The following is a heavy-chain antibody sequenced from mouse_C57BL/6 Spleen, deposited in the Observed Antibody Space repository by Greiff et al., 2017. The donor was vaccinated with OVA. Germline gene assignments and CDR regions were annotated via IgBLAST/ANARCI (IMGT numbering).Heavy chain of an antibody. CDR2: INPNYGTT. V-gene: IGHV1-39*01. CDR3: ESGGSYDEGYAMGY. J-gene: IGHJ4*01. D-gene: IGHD2-12*01. Sequence: EVQLQQSGPELVKPGASVKISCKASGYSFTDYNMNWVKQSNGKSLEWIGVINPNYGTTSYNQKFKGKATLTVDQSSSTAYMQLKSLTSEDSAVYYCESGGSYDEGYAMGYWGQGTTVTVSS. CDR1: GYSFTDYN.